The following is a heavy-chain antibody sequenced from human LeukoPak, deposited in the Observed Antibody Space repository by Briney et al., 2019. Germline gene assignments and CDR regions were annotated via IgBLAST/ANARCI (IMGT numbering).Heavy chain of an antibody. V-gene: IGHV4-61*02. D-gene: IGHD3-22*01. CDR2: IYTSGST. CDR3: AREYYDSSGYPGY. Sequence: SQTLSLTCTVSGGSISSGTYYWNWIRQPAGKGLEWIGRIYTSGSTNYNPFLKSRVTISVDTSKNQFSLKLSSVTAADTAVYYCAREYYDSSGYPGYWGQGTLVTVSS. J-gene: IGHJ4*02. CDR1: GGSISSGTYY.